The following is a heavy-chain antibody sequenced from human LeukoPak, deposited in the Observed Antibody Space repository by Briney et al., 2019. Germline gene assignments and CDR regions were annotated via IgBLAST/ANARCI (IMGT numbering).Heavy chain of an antibody. CDR3: AKLPRHPFHYYGSGTFDY. J-gene: IGHJ4*02. CDR2: ISGSGGST. CDR1: GFTFSSYA. D-gene: IGHD3-10*01. Sequence: GGSLRLSCAASGFTFSSYAMSWVRQAPGKGLEWVSAISGSGGSTYYADSVKGRFTISRDNSKNTLYLQMNSLRAEDTAVYYCAKLPRHPFHYYGSGTFDYWGQGTLVTVSS. V-gene: IGHV3-23*01.